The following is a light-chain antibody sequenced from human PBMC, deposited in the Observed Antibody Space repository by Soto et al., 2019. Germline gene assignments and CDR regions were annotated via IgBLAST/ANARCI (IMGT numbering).Light chain of an antibody. CDR3: QQYNNWPPFT. J-gene: IGKJ3*01. CDR1: QSIDRK. Sequence: IVMTQSPATLSVSPGERATLSCRASQSIDRKLAWYQQRPGQAPRLLIYGASTRATGIPARFSGSGSGTEFTLTISSLQSEDFAVYYCQQYNNWPPFTFGPGTKVDIK. CDR2: GAS. V-gene: IGKV3-15*01.